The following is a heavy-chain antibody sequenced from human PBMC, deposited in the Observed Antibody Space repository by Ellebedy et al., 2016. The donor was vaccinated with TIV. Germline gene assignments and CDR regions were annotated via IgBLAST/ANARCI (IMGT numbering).Heavy chain of an antibody. V-gene: IGHV3-74*01. CDR1: GFTFSSYW. Sequence: GGSLRLPCAASGFTFSSYWMHWVRQAPGKGLVWVSRMNTDGSSISYADSVKGRFTISRDNAKNTLYLQMNSLRAEDTAVYYCARGGLPAAKDFWGQGTLVTVSS. J-gene: IGHJ4*02. CDR2: MNTDGSSI. D-gene: IGHD2-2*01. CDR3: ARGGLPAAKDF.